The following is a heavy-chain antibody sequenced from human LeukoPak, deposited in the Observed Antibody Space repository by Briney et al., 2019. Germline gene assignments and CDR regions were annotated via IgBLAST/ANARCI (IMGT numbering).Heavy chain of an antibody. V-gene: IGHV3-48*04. CDR2: ISSSGSTI. J-gene: IGHJ6*04. D-gene: IGHD3-10*02. CDR3: AELGITMIGGV. CDR1: GFIFSHYG. Sequence: GGTLRLSCAASGFIFSHYGMNWVRQAPGKGLEWVSYISSSGSTIYYADSVKGRFTISRDNAKNSLYLQMNSLRAEDTAVYYCAELGITMIGGVWGKGTTVNISS.